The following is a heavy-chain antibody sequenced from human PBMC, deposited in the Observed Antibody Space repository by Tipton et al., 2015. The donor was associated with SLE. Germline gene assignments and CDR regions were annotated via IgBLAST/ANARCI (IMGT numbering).Heavy chain of an antibody. CDR1: GGSISSSSYY. Sequence: TLSLTCTVSGGSISSSSYYWGWIRQPPGKGLEWIGSIYYSGSTFYNPSLKSRVTISVDTSKNQFSLKLSSVTAADTAVYYCATGDLVYYYQGMDVWGQGTTVTVSS. J-gene: IGHJ6*02. V-gene: IGHV4-39*07. CDR2: IYYSGST. D-gene: IGHD2-21*01. CDR3: ATGDLVYYYQGMDV.